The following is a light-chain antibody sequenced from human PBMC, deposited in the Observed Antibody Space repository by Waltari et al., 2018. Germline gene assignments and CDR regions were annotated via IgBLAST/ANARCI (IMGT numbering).Light chain of an antibody. CDR1: ASPKKD. CDR3: YSTDSSGNHYV. CDR2: EES. Sequence: SYELTQAPSVSVSPGQTARITCSGDASPKKDAYWYQLKSGQAPVLVIYEESKRPSGLPERFSGSSSGTMATLTISGAQVEDEADYYCYSTDSSGNHYVFGTGTKVTVL. V-gene: IGLV3-10*01. J-gene: IGLJ1*01.